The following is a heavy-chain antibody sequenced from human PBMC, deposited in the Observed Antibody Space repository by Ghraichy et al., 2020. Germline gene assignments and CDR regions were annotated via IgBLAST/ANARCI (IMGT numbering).Heavy chain of an antibody. V-gene: IGHV1-2*02. CDR1: GYTFTGYY. D-gene: IGHD6-19*01. J-gene: IGHJ6*02. CDR2: INPNSGGT. Sequence: ASVKVSCKASGYTFTGYYMHWVRQAPGQGLEWMGWINPNSGGTNYAQKFQGRVTMTRDTSISTSYMELSRLRSDDTAVYYCARVGWSYYGMDVWGQGTTVTVSS. CDR3: ARVGWSYYGMDV.